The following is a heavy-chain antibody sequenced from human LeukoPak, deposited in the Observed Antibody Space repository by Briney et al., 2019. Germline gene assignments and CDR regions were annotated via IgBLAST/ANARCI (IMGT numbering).Heavy chain of an antibody. V-gene: IGHV5-51*01. Sequence: GESLKISCQVSGYSFTNYWIVWVRQMPGKGLEWMGIIYPGDSDTKYSPSFQGQVTFSADKSINIVYLQWSSLKASDTAMYYCARQGTGYSFDYWGQRTLVTVSS. CDR2: IYPGDSDT. CDR3: ARQGTGYSFDY. D-gene: IGHD2-8*02. J-gene: IGHJ4*02. CDR1: GYSFTNYW.